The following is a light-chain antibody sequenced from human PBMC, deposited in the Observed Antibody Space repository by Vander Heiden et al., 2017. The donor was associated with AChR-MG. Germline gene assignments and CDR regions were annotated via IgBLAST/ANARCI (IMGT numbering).Light chain of an antibody. CDR2: GND. V-gene: IGLV1-44*01. J-gene: IGLJ3*02. Sequence: QSVLTQPPSVSGTPGQRVTIPCSGGYSNIRRNTVVWYQHLPDSAPKLLIYGNDLRPSGVPDRFTGSKSGTSASLIIRGLQSEDEAEYFCATWDGGLDGPVFGGGTKVTVL. CDR1: YSNIRRNT. CDR3: ATWDGGLDGPV.